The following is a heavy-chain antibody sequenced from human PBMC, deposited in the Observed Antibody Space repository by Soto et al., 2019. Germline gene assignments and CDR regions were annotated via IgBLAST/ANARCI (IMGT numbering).Heavy chain of an antibody. CDR3: ATRPLLPGAP. V-gene: IGHV3-53*01. D-gene: IGHD3-22*01. CDR2: IYSGGTT. J-gene: IGHJ3*01. Sequence: EVQLVESGGGLIQPGGSLRLSCAASGFTFSSNDMNWVRQAPGKGLEWVSLIYSGGTTYYADSVKGRFTISRDNSKDTLYLRMSSLRAEDRAVYYCATRPLLPGAPWGQGTMVTVSS. CDR1: GFTFSSND.